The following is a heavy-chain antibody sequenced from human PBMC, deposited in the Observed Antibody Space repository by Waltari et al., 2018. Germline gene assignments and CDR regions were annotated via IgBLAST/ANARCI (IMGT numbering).Heavy chain of an antibody. CDR2: ISYDGSNK. D-gene: IGHD3-22*01. V-gene: IGHV3-30*18. CDR1: GFTFSIYG. J-gene: IGHJ6*02. Sequence: QVQLVESGGGVVQPGRSLRLSCSASGFTFSIYGMHWVRPAPGNGLEWVAVISYDGSNKYYADSVKGRFTISRDKFKNTLYLQMNSLRAEDTAVYYCAKERGIVWVTYYYYGMDVWGQGTTVTVSS. CDR3: AKERGIVWVTYYYYGMDV.